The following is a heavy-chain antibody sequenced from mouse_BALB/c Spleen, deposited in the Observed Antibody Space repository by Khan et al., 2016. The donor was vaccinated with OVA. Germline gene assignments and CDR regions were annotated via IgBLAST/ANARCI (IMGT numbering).Heavy chain of an antibody. Sequence: QVQLQQSGPDLVKPGSSVRISCKASGYTFTSYYIHWVKQRPGQGLEWIGWIYPGNVNAEYNERFKGKATLTVDTSSSTAYMQLSSLTSEDSSVYFCARSGYGSFAYWGQGTLVTVSA. J-gene: IGHJ3*01. V-gene: IGHV1S56*01. CDR2: IYPGNVNA. CDR3: ARSGYGSFAY. D-gene: IGHD2-10*02. CDR1: GYTFTSYY.